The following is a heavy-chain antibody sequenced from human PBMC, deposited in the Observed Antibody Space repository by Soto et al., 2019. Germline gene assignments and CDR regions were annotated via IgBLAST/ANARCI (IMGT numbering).Heavy chain of an antibody. Sequence: QVQLVQSGAEVKKPGASVKVSCKASGYTFTSYGISWVRQAPGQGLEWMGWISAYNGNTNYAQKLQGRVTMTKDTSTRTAYMELRSLRSDDTAVYYCARVLEHWLVHGWFDPWGQGTLVTVS. CDR3: ARVLEHWLVHGWFDP. CDR1: GYTFTSYG. D-gene: IGHD6-19*01. V-gene: IGHV1-18*04. CDR2: ISAYNGNT. J-gene: IGHJ5*02.